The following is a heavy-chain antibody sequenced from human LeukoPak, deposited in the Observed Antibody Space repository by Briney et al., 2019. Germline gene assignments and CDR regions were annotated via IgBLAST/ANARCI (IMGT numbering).Heavy chain of an antibody. J-gene: IGHJ4*02. CDR1: GGSISSGGYY. CDR3: ALYCSGGSCYSASPDFDY. V-gene: IGHV4-30-2*01. CDR2: IYHSGST. D-gene: IGHD2-15*01. Sequence: SETLSLTCTVSGGSISSGGYYWSWIRQPPGKGLEWIGYIYHSGSTYYNPSLKSRVTISVDRSKNQLSLKLSSVTAADTAVYYCALYCSGGSCYSASPDFDYWGQGTLVTVSS.